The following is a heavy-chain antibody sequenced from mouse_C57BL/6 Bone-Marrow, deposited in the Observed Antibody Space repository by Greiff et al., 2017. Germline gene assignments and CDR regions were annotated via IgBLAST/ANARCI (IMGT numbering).Heavy chain of an antibody. Sequence: VKLMESGPELVKPWASVKISCKASGYAFSSSWMNWVKQRPGKGLEWIGRIYPGDGDTNYNGKFKGKATLTADKSSSTAYMQLSSLTSEDSAVYFCARRRYYSNYDAMDYWGQGTSVTVSS. CDR3: ARRRYYSNYDAMDY. CDR2: IYPGDGDT. CDR1: GYAFSSSW. D-gene: IGHD2-5*01. V-gene: IGHV1-82*01. J-gene: IGHJ4*01.